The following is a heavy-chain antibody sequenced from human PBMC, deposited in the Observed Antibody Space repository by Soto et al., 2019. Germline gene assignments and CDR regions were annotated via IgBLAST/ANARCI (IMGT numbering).Heavy chain of an antibody. J-gene: IGHJ6*02. Sequence: VASVKVSCKASGYTFTSYAMHWVRQAPGQRLEWMGWINAGNGNTKYSQKFQGRVTITMDTSASTAYMELSSLRSEDTAVYYCARDPSYYGMDVWGQGTTVTVSS. V-gene: IGHV1-3*01. CDR2: INAGNGNT. CDR3: ARDPSYYGMDV. CDR1: GYTFTSYA.